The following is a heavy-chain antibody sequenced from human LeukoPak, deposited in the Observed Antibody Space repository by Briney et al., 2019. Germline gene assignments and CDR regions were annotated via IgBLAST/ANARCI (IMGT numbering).Heavy chain of an antibody. CDR1: GFTFSTYA. V-gene: IGHV3-23*01. J-gene: IGHJ4*02. Sequence: PGGSLRLSCAASGFTFSTYAMSWVRQAPGKGLEWVSTISGSDGSTYYSDSVKGRFTISRDNSKNTLYLQLNSLRAEDTAVYYCAKKVSLEGYWGQGTLVTVSS. D-gene: IGHD1-1*01. CDR3: AKKVSLEGY. CDR2: ISGSDGST.